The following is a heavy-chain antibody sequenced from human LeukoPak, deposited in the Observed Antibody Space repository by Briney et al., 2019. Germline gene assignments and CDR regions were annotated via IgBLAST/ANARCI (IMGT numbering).Heavy chain of an antibody. CDR1: GYTFTSYY. V-gene: IGHV1-46*01. J-gene: IGHJ5*02. CDR2: INPSGGST. CDR3: AREVGGYCSSARCSNNWCDP. D-gene: IGHD2-2*01. Sequence: ASVKVSCMASGYTFTSYYMHWLRQAPGQGLEWMGMINPSGGSTSYAQKFQGRVTMTRDMSTSTVYMELSSLRSEDTAVYYCAREVGGYCSSARCSNNWCDPWGQGPRVTVSS.